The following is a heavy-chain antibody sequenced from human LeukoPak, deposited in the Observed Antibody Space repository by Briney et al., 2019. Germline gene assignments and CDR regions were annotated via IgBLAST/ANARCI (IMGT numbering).Heavy chain of an antibody. D-gene: IGHD6-13*01. CDR3: TSSSPTSYSDY. J-gene: IGHJ4*02. CDR1: GFSVSSNY. CDR2: IFSRGET. Sequence: PGGSLRLSCAASGFSVSSNYMNWVRQAPGKGLECVSVIFSRGETSYADSVKGRFTISRHNSENTLHLQMNSLRAEDTAVYYCTSSSPTSYSDYWGQGTLVTVSS. V-gene: IGHV3-53*04.